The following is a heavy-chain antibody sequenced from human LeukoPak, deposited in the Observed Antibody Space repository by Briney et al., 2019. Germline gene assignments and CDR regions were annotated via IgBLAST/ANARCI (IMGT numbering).Heavy chain of an antibody. CDR1: GFTFSSYE. D-gene: IGHD3-10*02. CDR3: AELGITMIGGV. J-gene: IGHJ6*04. V-gene: IGHV3-30*02. Sequence: GGSLRLSCAASGFTFSSYEMNWVRQAPGKGLEWVSFIRYDGSNEYYADSVRGRFTISRDNSKNTLYLQMNSLRAEDTAVYYCAELGITMIGGVWGKGTTVTVSS. CDR2: IRYDGSNE.